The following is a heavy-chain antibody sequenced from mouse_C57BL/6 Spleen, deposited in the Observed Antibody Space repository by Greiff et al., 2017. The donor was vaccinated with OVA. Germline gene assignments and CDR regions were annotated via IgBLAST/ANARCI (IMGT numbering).Heavy chain of an antibody. J-gene: IGHJ2*01. CDR1: GYTFTDYY. CDR2: INPNNGGT. V-gene: IGHV1-26*01. CDR3: ADGDYDGGTLDY. Sequence: VQLQQSGPELVKPGASVKISCKASGYTFTDYYMNWVKQSHGKSLEWIGDINPNNGGTSYNQKFKGKATLTVDKSSSTAYMELRSLTSEDSAVYYCADGDYDGGTLDYWGQGTTLTVSS. D-gene: IGHD2-4*01.